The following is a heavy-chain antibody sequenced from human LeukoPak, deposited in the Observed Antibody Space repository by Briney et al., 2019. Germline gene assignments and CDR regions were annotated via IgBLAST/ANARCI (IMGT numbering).Heavy chain of an antibody. V-gene: IGHV3-21*01. CDR2: ISSSRSYI. D-gene: IGHD3-3*01. J-gene: IGHJ4*02. CDR3: ARRGFWSGIDY. Sequence: GGSLRLSCAASGFTFSSYSMNWVRQAPGKGLEWVSSISSSRSYIYYADSVKGRFTISRDNAKNSLYLRMNSLRAEDTAVYYCARRGFWSGIDYWGQGTLVTVSS. CDR1: GFTFSSYS.